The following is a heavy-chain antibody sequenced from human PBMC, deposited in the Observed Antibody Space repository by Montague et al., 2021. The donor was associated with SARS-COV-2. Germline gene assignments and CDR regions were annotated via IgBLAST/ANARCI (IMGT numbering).Heavy chain of an antibody. Sequence: VSSNSAAWNWIRQPPGKGLEWIGYIYYSGSTNYNPSLKSRVTISVDTSKNQFSLKLSSVTAADTAVYYCARDLLDVWGQGTTVTVSS. CDR1: VSSNSAA. J-gene: IGHJ6*02. CDR3: ARDLLDV. V-gene: IGHV4-59*01. CDR2: IYYSGST.